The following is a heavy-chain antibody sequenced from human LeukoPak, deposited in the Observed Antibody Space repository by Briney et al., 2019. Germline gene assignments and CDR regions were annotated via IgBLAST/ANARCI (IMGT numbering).Heavy chain of an antibody. CDR1: GGSISSHY. CDR2: IYYSGRT. D-gene: IGHD1-26*01. CDR3: AGGMMELTFDC. J-gene: IGHJ4*02. V-gene: IGHV4-59*11. Sequence: SETLSLTCNVSGGSISSHYWSWIRQPPGKGLEYIGYIYYSGRTNYNPSLKSRVTISLDTSKNQFSLNLDSVTAADTAVYYCAGGMMELTFDCWGQGTLVTVSS.